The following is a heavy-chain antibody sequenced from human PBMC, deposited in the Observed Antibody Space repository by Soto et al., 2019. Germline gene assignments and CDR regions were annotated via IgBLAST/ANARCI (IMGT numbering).Heavy chain of an antibody. CDR1: GFTVSSNY. V-gene: IGHV3-53*01. D-gene: IGHD3-22*01. J-gene: IGHJ4*02. CDR2: IYSGGST. Sequence: GSLRLSCAASGFTVSSNYMSWVRQAPGKGLEWVSVIYSGGSTYYADSVKGRFTISRDNSKNTLYLQMNSLRADDTAVYYCARLSRYYYDSSGYLDYWGQGTLVTVSS. CDR3: ARLSRYYYDSSGYLDY.